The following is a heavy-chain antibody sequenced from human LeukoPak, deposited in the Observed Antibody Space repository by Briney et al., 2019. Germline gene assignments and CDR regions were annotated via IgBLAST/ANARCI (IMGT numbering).Heavy chain of an antibody. CDR3: ARDRGIMTTFGGVIAKGAHY. J-gene: IGHJ4*02. V-gene: IGHV4-39*07. Sequence: PSETLSLTCTVSGDSISSRSYYWGWIRQPPGKGLEWIGSIYYSGSTYYNPSLKSRVTISVNTSKNQFSLKLSSVTAADTAVYYCARDRGIMTTFGGVIAKGAHYWGQGTLVTVSS. CDR1: GDSISSRSYY. CDR2: IYYSGST. D-gene: IGHD3-16*02.